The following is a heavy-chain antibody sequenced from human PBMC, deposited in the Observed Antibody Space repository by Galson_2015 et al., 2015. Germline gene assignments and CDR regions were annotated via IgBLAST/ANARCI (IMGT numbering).Heavy chain of an antibody. Sequence: CAISGDSVSSNSAAWNWIRQSPSRGLEWLGRTYYRSKWYNDYAVSVKSRITINPDTSKNQFSLQLNSVTPEDTAVYYCASSGYSSGWYWFDPWGRGTRVTVSS. V-gene: IGHV6-1*01. CDR2: TYYRSKWYN. D-gene: IGHD6-19*01. J-gene: IGHJ2*01. CDR1: GDSVSSNSAA. CDR3: ASSGYSSGWYWFDP.